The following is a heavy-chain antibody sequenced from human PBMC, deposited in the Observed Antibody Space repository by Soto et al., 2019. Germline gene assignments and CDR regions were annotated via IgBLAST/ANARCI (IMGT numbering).Heavy chain of an antibody. CDR1: GFTFSSYA. CDR2: ISGSGGST. Sequence: PGGSLRLSCAASGFTFSSYAMSWVRQAPGKGLEWVSAISGSGGSTYYADSVKGRFTISRDNSKNTLYLQMNSLRAEDTAVYYCAKDFNYDSSGYSSVQNPHNWFDPWGQGTLVTVSS. V-gene: IGHV3-23*01. CDR3: AKDFNYDSSGYSSVQNPHNWFDP. D-gene: IGHD3-22*01. J-gene: IGHJ5*02.